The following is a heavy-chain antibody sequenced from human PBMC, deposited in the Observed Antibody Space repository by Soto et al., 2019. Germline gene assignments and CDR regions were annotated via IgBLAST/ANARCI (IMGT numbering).Heavy chain of an antibody. V-gene: IGHV1-18*01. D-gene: IGHD5-12*01. Sequence: QVQLVQSGAEVKKPGASVKVSCKASGYTFTSYGISWVRQAPGQGLEWMGWISAYNGNTNYAQKLQGRVTMTTDTSXIRAYMELRSLRSDDTAVYYGARDRGWLQLDWYFDLLGRGTLVTVSS. CDR1: GYTFTSYG. J-gene: IGHJ2*01. CDR3: ARDRGWLQLDWYFDL. CDR2: ISAYNGNT.